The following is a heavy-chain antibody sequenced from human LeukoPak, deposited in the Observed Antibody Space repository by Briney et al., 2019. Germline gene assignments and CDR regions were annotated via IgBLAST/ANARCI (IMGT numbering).Heavy chain of an antibody. Sequence: GGSLRLSCAASGFTFSSYAMHWVRQAPGKGLEWVAVIWYDGSNEYYADSVKGRFTISRDNSKNTLYLQMNSLRAEDTAVYYCAGDGGDILTGYHDYWGQGTLVTVSS. V-gene: IGHV3-33*08. CDR2: IWYDGSNE. D-gene: IGHD3-9*01. J-gene: IGHJ4*02. CDR3: AGDGGDILTGYHDY. CDR1: GFTFSSYA.